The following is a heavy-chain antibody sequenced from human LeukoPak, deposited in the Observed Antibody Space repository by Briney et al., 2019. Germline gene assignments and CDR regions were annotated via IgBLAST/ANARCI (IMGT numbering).Heavy chain of an antibody. J-gene: IGHJ4*02. Sequence: GASVKVSCKASGYTFTSYAMHWVRQAPGQRLEWMGWINAGNGNTKYSQKFQGRVTITRDTSASTAYMELSSLRSEDTAVYYCGRSMDSSTSRLIEYWGQGTLVTVSS. CDR2: INAGNGNT. D-gene: IGHD6-6*01. CDR1: GYTFTSYA. CDR3: GRSMDSSTSRLIEY. V-gene: IGHV1-3*01.